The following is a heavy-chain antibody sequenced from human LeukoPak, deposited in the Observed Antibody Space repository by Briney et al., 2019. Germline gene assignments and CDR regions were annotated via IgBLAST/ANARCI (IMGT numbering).Heavy chain of an antibody. CDR1: GGSISSSNW. Sequence: SGTLSLTCAVSGGSISSSNWWSWVRQPPGKGLEWIGEIYHSGSTNYNPSLKSRVTISVDKSKNQFSLKLSSVTAADTAVYYCARDKGAIFRQPGFTFDIWGQGTMVTVSS. V-gene: IGHV4-4*02. J-gene: IGHJ3*02. CDR2: IYHSGST. CDR3: ARDKGAIFRQPGFTFDI. D-gene: IGHD3-9*01.